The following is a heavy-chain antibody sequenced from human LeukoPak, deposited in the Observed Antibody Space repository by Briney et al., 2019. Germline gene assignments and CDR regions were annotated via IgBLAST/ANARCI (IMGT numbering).Heavy chain of an antibody. Sequence: SETLSLTCTVSGGSISSYYWSWIRQPPGKGLEWIGYIYYSGSTNYNPSLKSRVTISVDTSKNRFSLKLSSVTAADTAVYYCARERYHYGMDVWGQGTTVTVSS. CDR2: IYYSGST. CDR3: ARERYHYGMDV. J-gene: IGHJ6*02. CDR1: GGSISSYY. V-gene: IGHV4-59*01. D-gene: IGHD3-9*01.